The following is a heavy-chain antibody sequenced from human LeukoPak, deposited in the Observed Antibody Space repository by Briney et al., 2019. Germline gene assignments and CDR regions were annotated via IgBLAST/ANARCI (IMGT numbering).Heavy chain of an antibody. V-gene: IGHV1-46*01. D-gene: IGHD1-26*01. J-gene: IGHJ4*02. CDR2: INPSGGST. CDR3: ARRGIVGVTDY. Sequence: ASVKVSCKASGYTFTGYYMHWVRQAPGQGLEWMGIINPSGGSTSYAQKFQGRVTMTRDTSTSTVYMELSSLRSEDTAVYYCARRGIVGVTDYWGQGTLVTVSS. CDR1: GYTFTGYY.